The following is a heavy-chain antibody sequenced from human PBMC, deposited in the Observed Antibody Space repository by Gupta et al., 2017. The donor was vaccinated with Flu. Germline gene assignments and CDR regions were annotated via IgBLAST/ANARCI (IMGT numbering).Heavy chain of an antibody. Sequence: EVQLLESGGGLVQPGGSLRLSCAASGFTFSSYAMSWVRQAPGKGLEWVSAISGSGGSTYYADSVKGRFTISRDNSKNTLYLQMNSLRAEDTAVYYCATSGWYRLRLYYFDYWGQGTLVTGSS. D-gene: IGHD6-19*01. CDR2: ISGSGGST. CDR1: GFTFSSYA. J-gene: IGHJ4*02. V-gene: IGHV3-23*01. CDR3: ATSGWYRLRLYYFDY.